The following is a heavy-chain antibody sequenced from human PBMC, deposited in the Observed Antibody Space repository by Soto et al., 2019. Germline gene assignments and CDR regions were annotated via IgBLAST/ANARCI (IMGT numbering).Heavy chain of an antibody. V-gene: IGHV3-21*01. CDR2: ISSDSYYI. J-gene: IGHJ6*02. Sequence: EVQLVESGGGLVEPGGSLRLSCAPSGLSFSTHSMNWVRQAPGKGLEWVSSISSDSYYIYYADSVKGRFTISRDNAKNSLYLQMNSLRAADTAVYYCARNRNPSSKTHGMDVWGQGTTVTVSS. CDR3: ARNRNPSSKTHGMDV. CDR1: GLSFSTHS.